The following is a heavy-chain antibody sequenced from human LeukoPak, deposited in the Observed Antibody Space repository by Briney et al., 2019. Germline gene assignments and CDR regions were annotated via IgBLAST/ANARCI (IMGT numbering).Heavy chain of an antibody. CDR1: GFTFSSYG. V-gene: IGHV3-21*01. CDR2: ISSSSSYI. CDR3: ARGDTAMARRAHWFDP. Sequence: GGSLRLSCAAPGFTFSSYGMNWVRQAPGKGLEWVSSISSSSSYIYYADSVKGRFTISRDNAKNSLYLQMNSLRAEDTAVYYCARGDTAMARRAHWFDPWGQGTLVTVSS. D-gene: IGHD5-18*01. J-gene: IGHJ5*02.